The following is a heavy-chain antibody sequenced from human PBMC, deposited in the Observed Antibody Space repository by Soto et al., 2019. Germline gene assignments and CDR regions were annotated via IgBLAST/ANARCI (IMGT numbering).Heavy chain of an antibody. D-gene: IGHD2-15*01. V-gene: IGHV4-59*08. CDR3: ARLGFCSGASCRPDH. CDR1: GDSITSNY. J-gene: IGHJ4*02. Sequence: QMLLQESGPGLVKPSETLSLTCTVPGDSITSNYWSWIRQSPGKGLEWMGYVHNSGSSYYNPSLVARVPRSLDTAKNQFSLRLTSVTAADTAIYYCARLGFCSGASCRPDHWGQGTRVTVSS. CDR2: VHNSGSS.